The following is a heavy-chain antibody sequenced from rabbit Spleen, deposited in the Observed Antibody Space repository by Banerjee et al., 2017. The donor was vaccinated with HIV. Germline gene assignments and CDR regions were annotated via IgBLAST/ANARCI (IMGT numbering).Heavy chain of an antibody. CDR2: IYSGSGGST. J-gene: IGHJ4*01. CDR3: ARDLAGVVGWNFKL. V-gene: IGHV1S45*01. D-gene: IGHD4-1*01. CDR1: GFTIRNYW. Sequence: QEHLDDSGGGQVKPGASLTLTCTVSGFTIRNYWMCWVRQAPGKGLEWIACIYSGSGGSTYYASWAKGRFTISKTSSTTVTLQMTSLTAADTATYFCARDLAGVVGWNFKLWGPGTLVTVS.